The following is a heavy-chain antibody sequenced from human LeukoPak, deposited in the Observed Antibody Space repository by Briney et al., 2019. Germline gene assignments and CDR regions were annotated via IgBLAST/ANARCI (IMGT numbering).Heavy chain of an antibody. D-gene: IGHD6-13*01. CDR2: ISSSGSTI. CDR1: GFTFSDYY. CDR3: ARDPSSWSLKYYFDY. Sequence: PGGSLRLSRAPSGFTFSDYYMSWIRQAPGKGLEWVSYISSSGSTIYYADSVRGRFTISRDNAKNSLYLQMNSLRAEDTAVYYCARDPSSWSLKYYFDYWGQGTLVTVSS. J-gene: IGHJ4*02. V-gene: IGHV3-11*04.